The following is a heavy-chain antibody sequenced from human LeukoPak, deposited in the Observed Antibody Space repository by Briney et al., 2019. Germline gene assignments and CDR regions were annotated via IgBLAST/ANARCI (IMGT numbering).Heavy chain of an antibody. CDR3: ARGGRGASNWTPYNRFDP. Sequence: GGSLRLSCAASGXNFTTYGMHWVRQAPGKGLEWVALVWYDGTIKYYADSVKGRFTISRDNSKNTLFLQMSSLRAEDTALYYCARGGRGASNWTPYNRFDPWGQGTLVTVSS. CDR2: VWYDGTIK. V-gene: IGHV3-33*01. CDR1: GXNFTTYG. J-gene: IGHJ5*02. D-gene: IGHD3/OR15-3a*01.